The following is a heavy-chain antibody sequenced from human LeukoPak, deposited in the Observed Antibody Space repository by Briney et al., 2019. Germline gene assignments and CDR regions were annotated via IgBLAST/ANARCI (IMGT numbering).Heavy chain of an antibody. CDR2: IYNNGTP. D-gene: IGHD2-2*02. J-gene: IGHJ6*02. Sequence: SGTLSLTCGVSVGSISSGNWWSWVRQSPGKGLEWIGEIYNNGTPNYNLSLKSRVTISADTFKNHFSLKLTSVTAADTAVYYCATAPILRGEGGEHYKYGMDVWGQGTTVIVSS. V-gene: IGHV4-4*02. CDR3: ATAPILRGEGGEHYKYGMDV. CDR1: VGSISSGNW.